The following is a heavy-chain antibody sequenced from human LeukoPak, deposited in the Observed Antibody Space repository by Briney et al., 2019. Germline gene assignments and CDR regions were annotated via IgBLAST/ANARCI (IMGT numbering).Heavy chain of an antibody. V-gene: IGHV1-18*01. CDR2: ISAYNGNT. Sequence: ASVKASCKASGYTFTSYGISWVRQAPGQGLEWMGWISAYNGNTNYAQKLQGRVTMTTDTSTSTAYMELRSLRSDDTAVYYCARVAGYCIGGSCTGGFDPWGQGTLVTVSS. D-gene: IGHD2-15*01. CDR3: ARVAGYCIGGSCTGGFDP. CDR1: GYTFTSYG. J-gene: IGHJ5*02.